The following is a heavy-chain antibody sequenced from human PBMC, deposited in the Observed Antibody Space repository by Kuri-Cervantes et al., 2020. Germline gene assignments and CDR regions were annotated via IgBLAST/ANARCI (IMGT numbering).Heavy chain of an antibody. CDR2: ISWNSGSI. CDR1: GFTFDDYA. J-gene: IGHJ4*02. Sequence: GGSLRLSCAASGFTFDDYAMHWVRQAPGKGLEWVSGISWNSGSIGYADSVKGRFTISRDNAKNSLYLQMNSLRPEDTAFYYCAKIGTGGSGNHPFPFWGQGTLVTVSS. V-gene: IGHV3-9*01. CDR3: AKIGTGGSGNHPFPF. D-gene: IGHD3-10*01.